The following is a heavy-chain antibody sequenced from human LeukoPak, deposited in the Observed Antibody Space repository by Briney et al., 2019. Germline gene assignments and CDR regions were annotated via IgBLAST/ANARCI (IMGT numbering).Heavy chain of an antibody. CDR3: ARDRRWLRGSYGMDV. Sequence: SETLSLTRTVSGGSISSYYWSWIRQPPGKGLEWIGYIYYSGSTNYNPSLKSRVTISVDTSKNQFSLKLSSVTAADTAVYYCARDRRWLRGSYGMDVWGQGTTVTVSS. J-gene: IGHJ6*02. D-gene: IGHD5-12*01. V-gene: IGHV4-59*01. CDR2: IYYSGST. CDR1: GGSISSYY.